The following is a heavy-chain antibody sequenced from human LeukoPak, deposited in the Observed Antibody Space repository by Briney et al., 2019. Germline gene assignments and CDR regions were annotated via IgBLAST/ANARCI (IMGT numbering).Heavy chain of an antibody. CDR3: AKDYCGGNSCFVDY. CDR1: GFTFEDFA. CDR2: INWNGGTI. D-gene: IGHD2-21*01. V-gene: IGHV3-9*01. J-gene: IGHJ4*02. Sequence: GGSLRLSCAASGFTFEDFAMHWVRQAPGKGLEWVSLINWNGGTIAYADSVKGRFTISRDNARNSLYLQMNSLRPEDTALYYCAKDYCGGNSCFVDYWGQGTLVSVCS.